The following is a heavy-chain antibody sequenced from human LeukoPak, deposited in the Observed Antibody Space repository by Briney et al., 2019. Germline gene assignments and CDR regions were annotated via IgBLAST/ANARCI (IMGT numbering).Heavy chain of an antibody. Sequence: PSGTLSLTCTVSGDSINSLDLWSWVRQPPGKGLEWIGEMYLSGTTHSNPSVKSRVTISIDKSKNQFFLNLSSVTATDTAVYYCAGLVGRYSSGLYYYYFDYWGQGTLVTVSS. CDR1: GDSINSLDL. CDR2: MYLSGTT. CDR3: AGLVGRYSSGLYYYYFDY. V-gene: IGHV4-4*02. D-gene: IGHD3-22*01. J-gene: IGHJ4*02.